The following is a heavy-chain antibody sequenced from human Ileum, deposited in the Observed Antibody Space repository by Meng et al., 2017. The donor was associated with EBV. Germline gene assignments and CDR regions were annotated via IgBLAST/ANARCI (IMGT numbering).Heavy chain of an antibody. J-gene: IGHJ5*02. CDR2: IHSSGST. Sequence: GEQQEAVPGLVKPSPPLSLTCTVSGGSISSGGYYWSWLRQHPGKGLEWIGYIHSSGSTYYNPSLRSRLTISVDTSKNQFSLKLSSVTAADTAVYYCARASYGSGSPLGESWFDPWGQGTLVTVSS. CDR3: ARASYGSGSPLGESWFDP. D-gene: IGHD3-10*01. V-gene: IGHV4-31*03. CDR1: GGSISSGGYY.